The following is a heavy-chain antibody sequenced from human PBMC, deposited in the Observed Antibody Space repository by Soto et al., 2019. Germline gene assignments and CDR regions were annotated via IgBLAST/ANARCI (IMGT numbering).Heavy chain of an antibody. V-gene: IGHV4-31*03. Sequence: QVQLQESGPGLVKPSQTLSLTCSVSGGAINNRDYYWSWIRQHTGKALEWIGNIFYSGSTDYNPSLKGRLTIAIDTSKNEFSLKLTSVTAADTAVYYCARDRPAFKSFGSGMDVWGQGTTVTVSS. J-gene: IGHJ6*02. CDR2: IFYSGST. CDR3: ARDRPAFKSFGSGMDV. CDR1: GGAINNRDYY. D-gene: IGHD3-16*01.